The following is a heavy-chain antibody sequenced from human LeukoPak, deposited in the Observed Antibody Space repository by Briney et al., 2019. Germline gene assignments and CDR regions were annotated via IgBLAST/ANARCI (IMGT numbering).Heavy chain of an antibody. CDR2: INAGNGNT. D-gene: IGHD3-10*01. V-gene: IGHV1-3*01. Sequence: GASVKVSCKASGYTFTSYAMHWVRQAPGQRLEWMGWINAGNGNTKYSQKFQGRVTMTEDTSTDTAYMELSSLRSEDTAVYYCATDGSGAAGWFDPWGQGTLVTVSS. CDR1: GYTFTSYA. J-gene: IGHJ5*02. CDR3: ATDGSGAAGWFDP.